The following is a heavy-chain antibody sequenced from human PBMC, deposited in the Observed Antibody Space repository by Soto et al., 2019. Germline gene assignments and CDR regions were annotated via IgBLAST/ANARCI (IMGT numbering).Heavy chain of an antibody. CDR2: IYSGGST. CDR1: GFTVSSNY. V-gene: IGHV3-53*01. CDR3: ARGGGLYSSDFIDY. D-gene: IGHD6-19*01. Sequence: EVQLVESGGGLIQPGGSLRLSCAASGFTVSSNYMNWVRQAPGKGLEWVSVIYSGGSTYYADSVKGRFTISRDNSKNTLYLQMNSLRVDDTAVYYCARGGGLYSSDFIDYWGQGTLVTVSS. J-gene: IGHJ4*02.